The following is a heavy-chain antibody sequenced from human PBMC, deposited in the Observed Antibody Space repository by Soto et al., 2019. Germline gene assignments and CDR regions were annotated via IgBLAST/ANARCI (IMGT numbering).Heavy chain of an antibody. CDR1: GFTFSSYA. V-gene: IGHV3-23*01. J-gene: IGHJ4*02. CDR3: AKGVVVAATPGFDY. Sequence: GGSLRLSCAASGFTFSSYAMSWVRQAPGKGLEWVSAISGSGGSTYYADSVKGRFTISRDNSKNTRYLQMNSLGAEDTAVYYCAKGVVVAATPGFDYWGQGTLVTVSS. D-gene: IGHD2-15*01. CDR2: ISGSGGST.